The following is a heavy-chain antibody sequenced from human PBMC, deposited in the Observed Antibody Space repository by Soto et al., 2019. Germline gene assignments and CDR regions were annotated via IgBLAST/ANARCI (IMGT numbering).Heavy chain of an antibody. D-gene: IGHD4-4*01. CDR1: GFTFSSYG. V-gene: IGHV3-30*18. CDR3: AKITSYDYSTGWGYYYYYMDV. Sequence: GGSLRLSCAASGFTFSSYGMHWVRQAPGKGLEWVAVISYDGSNKYYADSVKGRFTISRDNSKNTLYLQMNSLRAEDTAVYYCAKITSYDYSTGWGYYYYYMDVWGKGTTVTVSS. CDR2: ISYDGSNK. J-gene: IGHJ6*03.